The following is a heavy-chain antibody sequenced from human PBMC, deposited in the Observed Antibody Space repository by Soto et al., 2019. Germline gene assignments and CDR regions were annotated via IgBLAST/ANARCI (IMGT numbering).Heavy chain of an antibody. CDR2: TYYRSKWYN. Sequence: PSQTLSLTCAISVDSVSSNSAAWNWIRQSPSRGLEWLGRTYYRSKWYNDYAVSVKSRITINPDTSKNQFSLQLNSVTPEDTAVYYCARVFVANSGSYPYYYYGMDVWGQGTTVTVSS. CDR3: ARVFVANSGSYPYYYYGMDV. J-gene: IGHJ6*02. D-gene: IGHD1-26*01. V-gene: IGHV6-1*01. CDR1: VDSVSSNSAA.